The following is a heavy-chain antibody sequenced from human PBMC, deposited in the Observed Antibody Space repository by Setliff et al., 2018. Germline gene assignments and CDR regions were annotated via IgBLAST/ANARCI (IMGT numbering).Heavy chain of an antibody. Sequence: ESLKISCQASGYNFANHWIAWVRLMPGKGLEYMGRIDPGDSYANYSPSFEGLVTISADKSRTTVYLQWTSLQASDTALYLCARLGRERSTFAWLDAWGQGTQVTVSS. J-gene: IGHJ5*02. CDR2: IDPGDSYA. CDR3: ARLGRERSTFAWLDA. CDR1: GYNFANHW. V-gene: IGHV5-10-1*01. D-gene: IGHD1-1*01.